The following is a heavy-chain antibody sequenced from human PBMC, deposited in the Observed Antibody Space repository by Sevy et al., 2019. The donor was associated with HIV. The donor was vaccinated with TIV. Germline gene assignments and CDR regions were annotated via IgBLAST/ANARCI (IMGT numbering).Heavy chain of an antibody. CDR1: GFTFSKIG. CDR2: ISNDGSDK. CDR3: ANSRGRFEGSSWLYYYYLMDV. J-gene: IGHJ6*02. V-gene: IGHV3-30*18. Sequence: GGSLRLSCAASGFTFSKIGMHWVRQAPGKGLEWVAVISNDGSDKQYADAVKGRFTISRGNSKDTLFLQMNSLRLEDSAVYYCANSRGRFEGSSWLYYYYLMDVWGQGTTVTVSS. D-gene: IGHD6-13*01.